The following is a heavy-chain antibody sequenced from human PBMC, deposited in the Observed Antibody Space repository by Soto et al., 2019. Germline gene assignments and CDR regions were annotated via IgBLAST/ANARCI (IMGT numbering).Heavy chain of an antibody. J-gene: IGHJ2*01. D-gene: IGHD6-13*01. CDR3: ARISSMPAAGTGWYFDL. CDR2: LYWDDDK. CDR1: GFSLSTSGVH. V-gene: IGHV2-5*02. Sequence: QITLKESGPTLVKPTQTLTLTCTFSGFSLSTSGVHVGWIRQPPGKALEWLALLYWDDDKRYSPSLQSRLTITKDTSRNQVGRTMTNMGPVDTATYYCARISSMPAAGTGWYFDLWGRGTLVTVSS.